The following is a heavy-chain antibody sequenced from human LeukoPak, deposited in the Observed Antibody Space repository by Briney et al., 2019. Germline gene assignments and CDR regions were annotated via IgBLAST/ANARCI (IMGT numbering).Heavy chain of an antibody. CDR1: GFTFTSCA. V-gene: IGHV3-23*01. Sequence: PGGSLRLSCAASGFTFTSCAMSWVRQAPGKGLEWVSTIIDSGNSIYYADSVKGRFTISRDNSKNTLYLQMNSLRAEDTAVYYCARGPIGGLLGYWGQGTLVTVSS. CDR2: IIDSGNSI. CDR3: ARGPIGGLLGY. J-gene: IGHJ4*02. D-gene: IGHD2-15*01.